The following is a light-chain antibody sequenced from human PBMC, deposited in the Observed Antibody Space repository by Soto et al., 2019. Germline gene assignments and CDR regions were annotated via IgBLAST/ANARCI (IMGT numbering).Light chain of an antibody. CDR1: SSDVGGYNY. V-gene: IGLV2-8*01. CDR3: TSYAGGNNV. CDR2: EVN. J-gene: IGLJ1*01. Sequence: QSALTQPPSASVSPGQSVTISCTGTSSDVGGYNYVSWYQQHPGKVPKLMVYEVNKRPSGVPDRFSGSKSGNTASLTVSGLQAEDEADYYCTSYAGGNNVFGTGTKLTFL.